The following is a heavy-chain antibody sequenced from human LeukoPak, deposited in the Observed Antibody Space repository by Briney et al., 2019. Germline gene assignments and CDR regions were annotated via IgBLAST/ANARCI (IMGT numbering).Heavy chain of an antibody. CDR2: ISYDGSNK. CDR3: ARDGDWNYSTYYFDY. V-gene: IGHV3-30-3*01. CDR1: GFTFSSYA. D-gene: IGHD1-7*01. Sequence: GGSLRLSCAASGFTFSSYAMHWVRQAPGKGLEWVAVISYDGSNKYYADSVKGRFTISRDNSNNTLYLQMNSLRAEDTPVYYCARDGDWNYSTYYFDYWGQGTLVTVSS. J-gene: IGHJ4*02.